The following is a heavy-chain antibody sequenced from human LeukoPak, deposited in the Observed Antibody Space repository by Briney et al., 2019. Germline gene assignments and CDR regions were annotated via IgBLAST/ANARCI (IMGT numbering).Heavy chain of an antibody. CDR2: IKQDGSEK. CDR3: ARDLGLRYFDWSPYFDY. Sequence: GGSLRLSCAASGFTFSSYWMSWVRQAPGKGLEWVANIKQDGSEKYYVDSVKGRFTISRDNAKSSLYLQMNSLRAEDTAVYYCARDLGLRYFDWSPYFDYWGQGTLVTVSS. D-gene: IGHD3-9*01. J-gene: IGHJ4*02. CDR1: GFTFSSYW. V-gene: IGHV3-7*01.